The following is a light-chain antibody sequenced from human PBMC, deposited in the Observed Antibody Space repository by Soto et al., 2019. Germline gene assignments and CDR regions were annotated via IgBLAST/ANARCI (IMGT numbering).Light chain of an antibody. CDR1: SSDVGGYNY. CDR2: EVS. J-gene: IGLJ2*01. Sequence: QSALTQPASVSGSPGQSITISCTGTSSDVGGYNYVSWYQQHPGKAPKLMIYEVSNRPSGVSNRFSVSKSGNTASLTISGLQAEDEADYYCCSYTSSSTLVFGGGTKLTVL. CDR3: CSYTSSSTLV. V-gene: IGLV2-14*01.